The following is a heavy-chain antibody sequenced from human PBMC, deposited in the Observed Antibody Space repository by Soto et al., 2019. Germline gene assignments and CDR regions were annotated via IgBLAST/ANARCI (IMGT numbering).Heavy chain of an antibody. D-gene: IGHD1-26*01. Sequence: SVKVSCKASGFTFADSAVQWVRQARGQRLEWIGRIVVDSGNTKYAQRFTERVTISWDMSTITAFMELRGLRSEDTAVYYCATANNTSPFDFWGLGTLVTVSS. CDR3: ATANNTSPFDF. V-gene: IGHV1-58*01. CDR2: IVVDSGNT. CDR1: GFTFADSA. J-gene: IGHJ4*02.